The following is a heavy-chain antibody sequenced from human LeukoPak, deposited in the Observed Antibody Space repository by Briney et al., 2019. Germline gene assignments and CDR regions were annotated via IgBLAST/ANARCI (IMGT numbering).Heavy chain of an antibody. CDR3: ARDSGYSAFDYSFDY. D-gene: IGHD1-26*01. V-gene: IGHV3-20*04. CDR1: GFTFDDYG. CDR2: INWNGGST. Sequence: GGSLRLSCAASGFTFDDYGMSWVRQAPGKGLEWVSGINWNGGSTGYADSVKGRFTISRDNAKNSLYLQMNSLRAEDTALYYCARDSGYSAFDYSFDYWGQGTLVTVSS. J-gene: IGHJ4*02.